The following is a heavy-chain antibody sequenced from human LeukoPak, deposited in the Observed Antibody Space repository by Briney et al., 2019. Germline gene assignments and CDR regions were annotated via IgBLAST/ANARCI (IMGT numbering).Heavy chain of an antibody. CDR3: AREASSSTRKYYYYYMDV. D-gene: IGHD6-6*01. CDR1: GFTFSSYE. Sequence: PGGSLRLSCAASGFTFSSYEMNWARQAPGKGLEWVSYISGTSNTIYYADSVKGRFTISRDNAKNSLYLQVNSLRAEDTAIYYCAREASSSTRKYYYYYMDVWGKGTTVTVSS. CDR2: ISGTSNTI. J-gene: IGHJ6*03. V-gene: IGHV3-48*03.